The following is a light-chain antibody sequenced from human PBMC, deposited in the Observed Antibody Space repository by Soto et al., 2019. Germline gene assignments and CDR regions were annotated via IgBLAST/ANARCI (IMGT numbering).Light chain of an antibody. V-gene: IGKV1-5*03. CDR1: QTISSW. J-gene: IGKJ1*01. CDR3: QHYNSYSEA. Sequence: DIQMTQSPSTLSGSVGDRATITCRASQTISSWLAWYQQKPGKAPKLLIYKASTLKSGVPSRFSGSGSETEFTLTISSLQPDDFATYACQHYNSYSEAFGQGTKVDIK. CDR2: KAS.